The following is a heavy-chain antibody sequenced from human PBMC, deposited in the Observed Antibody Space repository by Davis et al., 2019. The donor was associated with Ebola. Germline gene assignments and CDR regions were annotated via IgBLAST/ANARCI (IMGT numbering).Heavy chain of an antibody. D-gene: IGHD3-22*01. V-gene: IGHV3-21*01. CDR3: ARGGYYDSTGYYHAAFDI. CDR1: GFTFKTYN. J-gene: IGHJ3*02. Sequence: GGSLRLSCAASGFTFKTYNMNWVRQAPGKGLEWVSSIGGSRSHIYYADSVKGRFSISRDNAKNSLYLQMNSLRVEDTAVYYCARGGYYDSTGYYHAAFDIWGQGTMVTVSS. CDR2: IGGSRSHI.